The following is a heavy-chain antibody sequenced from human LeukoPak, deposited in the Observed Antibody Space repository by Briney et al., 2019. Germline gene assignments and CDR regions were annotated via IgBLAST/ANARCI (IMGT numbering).Heavy chain of an antibody. CDR3: ARRFYDSSGRRDAFDI. CDR2: INPNSGST. V-gene: IGHV1-2*02. D-gene: IGHD3-22*01. J-gene: IGHJ3*02. Sequence: ASVKVSCKASGYIFTGYYMHRARQAPGQGLEWMGWINPNSGSTNYAQKFQGRVTITRDTSISTAYMALSGLASDDTALYYCARRFYDSSGRRDAFDIWGQGTMVTVSS. CDR1: GYIFTGYY.